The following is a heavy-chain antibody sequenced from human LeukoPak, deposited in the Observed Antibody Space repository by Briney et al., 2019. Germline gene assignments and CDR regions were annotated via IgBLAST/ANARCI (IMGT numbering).Heavy chain of an antibody. V-gene: IGHV5-51*01. D-gene: IGHD6-13*01. Sequence: GESLKISCKGSGYNFSNYGIGWVRQMPGKGREWMGLIDPGDSHAIYSPSFQGQVTISADKSISAAYLQWSSLKASDTAMYYCARHGVGAGLAAAYIWGQGTLLTVSS. J-gene: IGHJ4*02. CDR2: IDPGDSHA. CDR3: ARHGVGAGLAAAYI. CDR1: GYNFSNYG.